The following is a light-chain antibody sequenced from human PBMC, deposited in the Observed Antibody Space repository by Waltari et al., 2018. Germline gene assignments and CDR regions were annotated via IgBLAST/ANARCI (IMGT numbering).Light chain of an antibody. CDR1: HGPVTSGHY. CDR2: DTS. CDR3: LLLFGDTQV. J-gene: IGLJ3*02. Sequence: QAVVTQEPSLTVSPGGTVTLTCDSRHGPVTSGHYPSWFQQKPGQVPRTLIYDTSNKTSWTPARFSGSLIGGKAALTLSGAQPEDEAAYYCLLLFGDTQVFGGGTKLTVL. V-gene: IGLV7-46*01.